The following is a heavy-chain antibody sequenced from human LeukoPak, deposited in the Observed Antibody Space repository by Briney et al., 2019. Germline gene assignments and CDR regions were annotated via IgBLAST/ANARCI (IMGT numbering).Heavy chain of an antibody. CDR1: GFTFSTYW. D-gene: IGHD4-17*01. Sequence: PGGSLRLSCAASGFTFSTYWMNWVRQAPGKGLKWVANIKQDGSEKYYVDSVKGRFTISRDNAKNSLYLQMNSLRAEDTAVYYCARDYGDSPNRFYYYMDVWGRGTTVTVSS. CDR2: IKQDGSEK. CDR3: ARDYGDSPNRFYYYMDV. J-gene: IGHJ6*03. V-gene: IGHV3-7*01.